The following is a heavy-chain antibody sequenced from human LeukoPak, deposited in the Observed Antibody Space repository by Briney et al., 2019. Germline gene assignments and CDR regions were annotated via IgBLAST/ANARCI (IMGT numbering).Heavy chain of an antibody. Sequence: SETLSLTCTVSGGSITNTNYYWAWIRQPPGEGLEWIGSVYHSGITYYTPSLKSRVSISVDTSKNQFSLKLTSVTAADTAVYYCVRHGSYCGGDCYFDYWGQGTLVTVSS. CDR3: VRHGSYCGGDCYFDY. V-gene: IGHV4-39*01. CDR2: VYHSGIT. J-gene: IGHJ4*02. CDR1: GGSITNTNYY. D-gene: IGHD2-21*02.